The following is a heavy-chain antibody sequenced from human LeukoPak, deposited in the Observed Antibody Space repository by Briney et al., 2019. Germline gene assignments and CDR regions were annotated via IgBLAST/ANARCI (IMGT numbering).Heavy chain of an antibody. Sequence: GGSLRLSCAVSGFTFSSSWLYWVRQVPGKGLVWVSRTYTDGSSTTYVDSVQGRFTISRDNANNTLYLQMNSLRAEDTAVYYCARGPSESSHYMDVWGKGTTVIVSS. J-gene: IGHJ6*03. V-gene: IGHV3-74*01. D-gene: IGHD1-14*01. CDR1: GFTFSSSW. CDR2: TYTDGSST. CDR3: ARGPSESSHYMDV.